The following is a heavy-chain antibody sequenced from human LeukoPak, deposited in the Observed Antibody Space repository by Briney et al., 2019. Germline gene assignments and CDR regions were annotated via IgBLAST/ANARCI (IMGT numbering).Heavy chain of an antibody. CDR1: GFTFSSYS. CDR2: NSSSSSYI. V-gene: IGHV3-21*01. J-gene: IGHJ3*02. CDR3: ARDRTNYYYDSSGYPPGDAFDI. Sequence: SGGSLRLSCAASGFTFSSYSMNWVRQAPGKGLEWVSSNSSSSSYIYYADSVKGRFTISRDNAKNSLYLQMNSLRAEDTAVYYCARDRTNYYYDSSGYPPGDAFDIWGQGTMVTVSS. D-gene: IGHD3-22*01.